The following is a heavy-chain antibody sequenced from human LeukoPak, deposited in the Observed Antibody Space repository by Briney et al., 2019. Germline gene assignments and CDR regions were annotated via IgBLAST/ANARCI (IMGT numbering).Heavy chain of an antibody. CDR3: AKDLEYSSSWYADCYYYGMDV. Sequence: GGSLRLSCAASGFTFSSYAMSWVRQAPGKGLEWVSAISGSGGSTYYADSVKGRFTISRDNSKNTLYLQMNSLRAEDTAVYYCAKDLEYSSSWYADCYYYGMDVWGQGTTVTVSS. V-gene: IGHV3-23*01. D-gene: IGHD6-13*01. CDR1: GFTFSSYA. CDR2: ISGSGGST. J-gene: IGHJ6*02.